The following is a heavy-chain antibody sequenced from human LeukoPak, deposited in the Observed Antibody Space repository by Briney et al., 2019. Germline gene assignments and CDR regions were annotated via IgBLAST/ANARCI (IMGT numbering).Heavy chain of an antibody. Sequence: GGSLRLSCAASGFTFDDYAMHWVRQAPGKGLEWVAFIRYDGSNKYYADSVKGRFTISRDNSKNTLYLQMNSLRAEDTAVYYCAKDSLRDKVAATDYWGQGTLVTVSS. V-gene: IGHV3-30*02. CDR3: AKDSLRDKVAATDY. CDR1: GFTFDDYA. J-gene: IGHJ4*02. D-gene: IGHD2-15*01. CDR2: IRYDGSNK.